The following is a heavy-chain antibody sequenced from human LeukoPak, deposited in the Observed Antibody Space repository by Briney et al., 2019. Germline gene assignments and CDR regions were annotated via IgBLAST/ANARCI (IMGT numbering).Heavy chain of an antibody. CDR3: ARDNWNYGSSMDV. CDR1: GGSVSSGSYY. CDR2: IYYSGST. D-gene: IGHD1-7*01. V-gene: IGHV4-61*01. J-gene: IGHJ6*02. Sequence: SETLSLTCSVSGGSVSSGSYYWSWVRQPPGKGLEWIGYIYYSGSTNYNPSLKSRVTISVDTSKNQFSLKLSSVTAADTAVYYCARDNWNYGSSMDVWGQGTTVTVSS.